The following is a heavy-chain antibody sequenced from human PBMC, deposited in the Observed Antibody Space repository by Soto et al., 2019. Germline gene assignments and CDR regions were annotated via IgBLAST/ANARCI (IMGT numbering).Heavy chain of an antibody. CDR2: INHSGST. Sequence: SETLSLTCAVYGGSFSGYYWSWIRQPPGKGLEWIGEINHSGSTNYNPSLKSRVTISVDTSKNQFSLKLSSVTAADTAVYYCASLAGRRNNWFDPWGQGTLVTVSS. J-gene: IGHJ5*02. V-gene: IGHV4-34*01. CDR3: ASLAGRRNNWFDP. CDR1: GGSFSGYY.